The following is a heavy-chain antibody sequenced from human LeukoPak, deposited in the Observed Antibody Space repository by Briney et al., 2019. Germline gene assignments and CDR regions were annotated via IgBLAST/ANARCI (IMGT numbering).Heavy chain of an antibody. CDR3: ARVRGQDYYDSSGYPARANWFDP. CDR1: GGTFSSYA. V-gene: IGHV1-69*04. J-gene: IGHJ5*02. D-gene: IGHD3-22*01. CDR2: IIPILGIA. Sequence: GASVKVSCKASGGTFSSYAISWVRQAPGQGLEWMGRIIPILGIANYAQKFQGRVTITADKSTSTAYMELSSLRSEDTAVYYCARVRGQDYYDSSGYPARANWFDPWGQGTLVTVSS.